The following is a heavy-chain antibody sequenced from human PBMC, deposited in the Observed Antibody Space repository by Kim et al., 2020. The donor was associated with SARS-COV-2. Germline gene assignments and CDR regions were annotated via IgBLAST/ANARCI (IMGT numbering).Heavy chain of an antibody. D-gene: IGHD3-22*01. CDR2: GSST. Sequence: GSSTSYADSVKGRFTISRDNAKNTLYPQMNSLRVEDTAVYYCTSALVIPYWGQGTLVTVSS. CDR3: TSALVIPY. V-gene: IGHV3-74*01. J-gene: IGHJ4*02.